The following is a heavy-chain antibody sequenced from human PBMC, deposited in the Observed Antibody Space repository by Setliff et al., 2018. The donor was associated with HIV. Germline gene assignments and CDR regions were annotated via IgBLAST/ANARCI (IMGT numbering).Heavy chain of an antibody. CDR2: IYYSGST. CDR1: GGSISSHY. Sequence: PSETLSLTCTVSGGSISSHYWSWIRQPPGKGLEWIGYIYYSGSTNYNPSLKSRVTISVDTSKNQFSLKLSSVTAADTAVYYCARVAWAPYYYYYYMDVWGKGTTVTVSS. V-gene: IGHV4-59*11. D-gene: IGHD3-16*01. J-gene: IGHJ6*03. CDR3: ARVAWAPYYYYYYMDV.